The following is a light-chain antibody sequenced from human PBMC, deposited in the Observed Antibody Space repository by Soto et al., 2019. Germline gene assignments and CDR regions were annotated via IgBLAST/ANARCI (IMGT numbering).Light chain of an antibody. J-gene: IGKJ2*01. CDR2: RVS. Sequence: EIVMTQSPATLSVSPGGSATLSCRASQHVSSNLAWYRQKPGQAPTLLIYRVSTRATGIPATFSGSGSGTEFTLTISSLQSEDFAVYYCQQYNKWPYTFGQGTKLEI. CDR3: QQYNKWPYT. CDR1: QHVSSN. V-gene: IGKV3-15*01.